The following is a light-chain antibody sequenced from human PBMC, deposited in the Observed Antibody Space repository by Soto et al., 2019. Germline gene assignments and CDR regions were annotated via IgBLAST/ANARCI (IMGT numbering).Light chain of an antibody. V-gene: IGKV3-20*01. CDR3: QQYGGSPIT. Sequence: IVSSKSPGIQPLSPGVRVTLSCRASQSVTTRLAWYQHKPGQAPTLLMSGASNWASGVPVRFSGSGSGTDFTLTITRLEPEDFALYYCQQYGGSPITFGLGTRLEI. CDR1: QSVTTR. CDR2: GAS. J-gene: IGKJ5*01.